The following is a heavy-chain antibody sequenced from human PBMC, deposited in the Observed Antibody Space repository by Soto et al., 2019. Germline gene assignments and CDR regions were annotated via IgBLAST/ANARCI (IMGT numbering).Heavy chain of an antibody. D-gene: IGHD2-15*01. Sequence: QVHLVQSGAEAKKPGASVKVSCKASDYTFSTYGVSWVRQAPGQGLEWMGWINPYSGKTKYAQKFQGRITMTTDTSASTAYMEVRSLRSDDTAVYYCARARDIVAVVAAYFDYWGQGTLVTVSS. J-gene: IGHJ4*02. CDR1: DYTFSTYG. CDR3: ARARDIVAVVAAYFDY. CDR2: INPYSGKT. V-gene: IGHV1-18*01.